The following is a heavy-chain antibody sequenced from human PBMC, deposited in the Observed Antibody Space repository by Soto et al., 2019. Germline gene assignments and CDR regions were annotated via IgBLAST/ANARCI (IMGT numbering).Heavy chain of an antibody. Sequence: GGSLRLSCATSGFTFSDFYMSWVRQAPGKGLEWVAVIWYDGSNKYYADSVKGRFTISRDNSKNTLYLQMNSLRAEDTAVYYCARDLRGDYVYYYGMDVWGQGTTVTVSS. V-gene: IGHV3-33*01. D-gene: IGHD4-17*01. J-gene: IGHJ6*02. CDR2: IWYDGSNK. CDR1: GFTFSDFY. CDR3: ARDLRGDYVYYYGMDV.